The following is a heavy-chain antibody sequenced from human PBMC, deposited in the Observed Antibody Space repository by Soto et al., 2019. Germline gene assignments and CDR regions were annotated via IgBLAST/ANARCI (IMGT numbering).Heavy chain of an antibody. V-gene: IGHV3-30-3*01. CDR3: AREATPDYYDSSGYLIYFDY. CDR2: ISYDGSNK. Sequence: QVQLVESGGGVVQPGRSLRLSCAASGFTFSSYAMHWVRQAPGKGLEWVAVISYDGSNKYYAESVKGRFTISRDNSKNTLYLQMNSLRAEDTAVYYCAREATPDYYDSSGYLIYFDYWGQGTLLTVSS. CDR1: GFTFSSYA. J-gene: IGHJ4*02. D-gene: IGHD3-22*01.